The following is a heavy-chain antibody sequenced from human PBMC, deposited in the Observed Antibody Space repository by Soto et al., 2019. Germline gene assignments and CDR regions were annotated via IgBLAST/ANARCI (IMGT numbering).Heavy chain of an antibody. D-gene: IGHD3-22*01. CDR3: ARDQAYYYDSSGYLALDY. V-gene: IGHV3-30-3*01. CDR1: GFTFSSYA. Sequence: GGSLRLSCAASGFTFSSYAMHWVRQAPGKGLEWVAVISYDGSNKYYADSVKGRFTISRDNSKNTLYLQMNSLRAEDTAVYYCARDQAYYYDSSGYLALDYWGQGTLVTVSS. J-gene: IGHJ4*02. CDR2: ISYDGSNK.